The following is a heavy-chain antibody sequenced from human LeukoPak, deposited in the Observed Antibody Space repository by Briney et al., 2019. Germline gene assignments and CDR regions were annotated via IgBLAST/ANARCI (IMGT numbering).Heavy chain of an antibody. CDR1: GYTFTSYY. CDR3: ASLHFQSRESSSDAFDI. V-gene: IGHV1-46*01. D-gene: IGHD1-26*01. Sequence: ASVKVSCKASGYTFTSYYMHWVRQAPGQGLEWMGIINPSGGSTSYAQKFQGRVTMTRDTSTSTVYMELSSLRSEDTAVYYCASLHFQSRESSSDAFDIWGQGTMVTVSS. CDR2: INPSGGST. J-gene: IGHJ3*02.